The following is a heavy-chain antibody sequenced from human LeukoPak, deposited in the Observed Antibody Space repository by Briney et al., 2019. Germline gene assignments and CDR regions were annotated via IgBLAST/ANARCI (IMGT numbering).Heavy chain of an antibody. CDR1: GFTFDDYA. CDR3: ARDFTLELLLDY. V-gene: IGHV3-23*01. CDR2: IDAGGGDT. D-gene: IGHD2-2*01. J-gene: IGHJ4*02. Sequence: GGSLRLSCAASGFTFDDYAMHWVRQAPGKGLEWVSSIDAGGGDTYHSDSVKGRFTISRDNSMNTLYLQMNSLRAEDTAVYYCARDFTLELLLDYWGQGTLVTVSS.